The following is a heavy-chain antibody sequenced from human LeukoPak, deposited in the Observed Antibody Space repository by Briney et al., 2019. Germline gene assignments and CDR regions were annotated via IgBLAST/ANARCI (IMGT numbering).Heavy chain of an antibody. CDR2: INHSGST. CDR1: GGSFSGYY. Sequence: SETLSLTCAVYGGSFSGYYWSWIRQPPGKGLEWIGEINHSGSTNYNPSLKSQVTISVDTSKNQFSLKLSSVTAADTAVYYCARAGTAMVDDYWGQGTLVTVSS. J-gene: IGHJ4*02. V-gene: IGHV4-34*01. CDR3: ARAGTAMVDDY. D-gene: IGHD5-18*01.